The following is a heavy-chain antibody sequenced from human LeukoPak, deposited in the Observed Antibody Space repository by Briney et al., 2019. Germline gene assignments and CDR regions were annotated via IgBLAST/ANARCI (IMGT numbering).Heavy chain of an antibody. V-gene: IGHV2-5*02. CDR1: GFSLSTGGMG. CDR3: SHRHNLGVTGHVVTFDS. D-gene: IGHD2-21*02. Sequence: ESGPTLVNPTQTLTLTCTFYGFSLSTGGMGVGWIRQPPGKALEWLAFIFWDDNEHYSPSLKNRLTITKDTSKNQVILTMTNMDPVDTATYYSSHRHNLGVTGHVVTFDSWGQGTLVTVSS. CDR2: IFWDDNE. J-gene: IGHJ5*01.